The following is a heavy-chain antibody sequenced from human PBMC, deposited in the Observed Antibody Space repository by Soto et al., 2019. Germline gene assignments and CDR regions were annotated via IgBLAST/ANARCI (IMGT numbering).Heavy chain of an antibody. CDR3: ARVASRAVMLAYSDYYGMHX. V-gene: IGHV5-51*01. Sequence: KISCKGSGYSFTSYWIGCVRQMPGKGLEWMWIIYPVDYDTRYSPSFQVQVTISADKSIRTAYLQWSSLKASDTAMYYCARVASRAVMLAYSDYYGMHXWGQVTTVTVS. J-gene: IGHJ6*02. CDR2: IYPVDYDT. D-gene: IGHD3-16*01. CDR1: GYSFTSYW.